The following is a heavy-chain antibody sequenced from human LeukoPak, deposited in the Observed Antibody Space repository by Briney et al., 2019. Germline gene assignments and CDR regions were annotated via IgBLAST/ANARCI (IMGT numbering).Heavy chain of an antibody. V-gene: IGHV3-30-3*01. D-gene: IGHD3-10*01. CDR2: ISYDGNSE. Sequence: GGSLRLSCAASGFTFSSYATHWVRQAPGKGLEWVAVISYDGNSEYYADSVKGRFTISRDNAKNSLYLQMNSLRAEDTAVYYCARAYYGSGSYYPDAFDIWGQGTMVTVSS. CDR1: GFTFSSYA. CDR3: ARAYYGSGSYYPDAFDI. J-gene: IGHJ3*02.